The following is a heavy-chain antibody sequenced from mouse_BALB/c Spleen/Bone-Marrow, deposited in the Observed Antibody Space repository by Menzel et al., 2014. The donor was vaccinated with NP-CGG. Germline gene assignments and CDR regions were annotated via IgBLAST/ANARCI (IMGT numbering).Heavy chain of an antibody. CDR2: IDPEKGNT. CDR1: GFNIKGYY. D-gene: IGHD4-1*01. Sequence: VQLKESGAELVRPGALVKLSCKASGFNIKGYYLHWVKQGPEQGLEWIGWIDPEKGNTKYDPKFQGKASIIADTSSNTAYLQLSSLTSEDTAVYYCARGAWARGYFDYWGQGTTLTVSS. J-gene: IGHJ2*01. CDR3: ARGAWARGYFDY. V-gene: IGHV14-1*02.